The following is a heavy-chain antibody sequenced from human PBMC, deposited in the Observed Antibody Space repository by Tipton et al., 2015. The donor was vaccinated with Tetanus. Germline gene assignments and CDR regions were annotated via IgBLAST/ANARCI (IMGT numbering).Heavy chain of an antibody. J-gene: IGHJ6*02. V-gene: IGHV3-11*04. CDR3: AKDLVFRVQRPRLYGMDV. Sequence: SLRLSCVASGFTFSDHYMSWIRQAPGKGLEWVSYISSSGKTVHYADAVKGRFTISRDSAKNSLYLQMNSLRLEDTAVYYCAKDLVFRVQRPRLYGMDVWGQGTTVTVSS. CDR1: GFTFSDHY. D-gene: IGHD3-10*01. CDR2: ISSSGKTV.